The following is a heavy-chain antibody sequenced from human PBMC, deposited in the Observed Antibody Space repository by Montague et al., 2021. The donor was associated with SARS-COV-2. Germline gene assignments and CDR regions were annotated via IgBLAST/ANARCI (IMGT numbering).Heavy chain of an antibody. CDR3: ARFAYRLHFIGSYYGMDV. CDR2: ISHSGST. V-gene: IGHV4-34*01. CDR1: GGSFSGYY. D-gene: IGHD2-2*01. J-gene: IGHJ6*02. Sequence: SETLSLTCAVSGGSFSGYYWSWIRQPPGKGLEWIGEISHSGSTNYNPSLKSRVTISIDTSKNQFSLKLSSVTAADTAVYYCARFAYRLHFIGSYYGMDVWGQGTTVTVSS.